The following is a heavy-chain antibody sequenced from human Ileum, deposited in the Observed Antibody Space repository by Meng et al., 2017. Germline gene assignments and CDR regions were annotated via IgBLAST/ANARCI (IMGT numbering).Heavy chain of an antibody. D-gene: IGHD1-26*01. CDR1: GYTFTSYG. J-gene: IGHJ4*02. Sequence: QVHLVQSGAEVKKPGASVMFSCKACGYTFTSYGISWVRQAPGQGLEWMGGISVYNGNTNYAQKFQGRVTMAADTSTSTAYMELRSLRSDDTAVYYCARDYSGTSYRFSDYWGQGTLVTVSS. CDR3: ARDYSGTSYRFSDY. V-gene: IGHV1-18*01. CDR2: ISVYNGNT.